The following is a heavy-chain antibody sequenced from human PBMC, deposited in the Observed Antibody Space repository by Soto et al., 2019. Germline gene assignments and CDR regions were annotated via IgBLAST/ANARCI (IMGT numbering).Heavy chain of an antibody. CDR2: ISGSGGTT. J-gene: IGHJ6*02. CDR1: GFTFENYA. CDR3: AKDSWAIFGVPAGEYYAMYV. Sequence: EVQLLESGGAPVQSGGSLRLSCVASGFTFENYAMSWVRQAPGKGLEWVSAISGSGGTTYYSDSVKGRFTISRDNPKNTVYLQMNDLIVEDAAEYFCAKDSWAIFGVPAGEYYAMYVWGQGTTVTVSS. D-gene: IGHD3-3*01. V-gene: IGHV3-23*01.